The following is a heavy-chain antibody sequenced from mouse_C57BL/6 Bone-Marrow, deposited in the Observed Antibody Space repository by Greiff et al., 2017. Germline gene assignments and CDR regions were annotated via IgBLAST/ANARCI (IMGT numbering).Heavy chain of an antibody. D-gene: IGHD2-3*01. CDR1: GYTFTDYY. J-gene: IGHJ3*01. V-gene: IGHV1-26*01. Sequence: VQLQQSGPELVKPGASVKISCKASGYTFTDYYMNWVKQSHGKSLEWIGDINPNNGGTSYNQKFKGKATLTVDKSSSTAYMELRSLTSEDSAVYYCARGGGYYTAWFAYWGQGTLVTVSA. CDR3: ARGGGYYTAWFAY. CDR2: INPNNGGT.